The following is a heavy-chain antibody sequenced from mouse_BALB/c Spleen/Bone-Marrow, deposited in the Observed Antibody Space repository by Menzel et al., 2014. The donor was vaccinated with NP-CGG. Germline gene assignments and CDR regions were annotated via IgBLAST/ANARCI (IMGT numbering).Heavy chain of an antibody. CDR3: ASYYYGSSLFAY. J-gene: IGHJ3*01. CDR1: TDTY. V-gene: IGHV14-3*02. CDR2: IDPANGNT. D-gene: IGHD1-1*01. Sequence: TDTYMHWVKQRPEQGLEWTGRIDPANGNTKYDPKFQGKATITADTSSNTAYLQLSSLTSEDTAVYYCASYYYGSSLFAYWGQGTLVTVSA.